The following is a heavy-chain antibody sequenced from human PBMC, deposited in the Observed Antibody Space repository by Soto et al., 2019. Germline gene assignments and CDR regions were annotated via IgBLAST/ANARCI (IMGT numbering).Heavy chain of an antibody. CDR3: ARHGRGYSGYDYSGSFDY. Sequence: SETLSLTCTVSGGSIGSYYGSWIRQPPGKGLEWIGYIYYSGSTNYNPSLKSRVTISVDTSKNQFSLKLSSVTAADTAVYYCARHGRGYSGYDYSGSFDYWGQGTLVTVSS. J-gene: IGHJ4*02. CDR2: IYYSGST. D-gene: IGHD5-12*01. V-gene: IGHV4-59*08. CDR1: GGSIGSYY.